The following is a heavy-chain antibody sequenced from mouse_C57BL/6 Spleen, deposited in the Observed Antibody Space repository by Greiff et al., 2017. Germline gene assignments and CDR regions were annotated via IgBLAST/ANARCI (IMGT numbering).Heavy chain of an antibody. CDR1: GYTFTSYG. J-gene: IGHJ3*01. CDR3: ARKGLEGFAY. Sequence: QVQLQQSGAELARPGASVKLSCKASGYTFTSYGISWVKQRTGQGLEWIGEIYPRSGNTYYNEKFKGKATLTADKSSSTAYMELRSLTSEDSVVYFCARKGLEGFAYWGQGTLVTVSA. V-gene: IGHV1-81*01. D-gene: IGHD2-10*02. CDR2: IYPRSGNT.